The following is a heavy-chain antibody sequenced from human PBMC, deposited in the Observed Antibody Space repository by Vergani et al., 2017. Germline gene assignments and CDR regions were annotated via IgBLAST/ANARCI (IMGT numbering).Heavy chain of an antibody. CDR1: GFTFSSYA. CDR2: ISYDGSNK. Sequence: QVQLVESGGGVVQPGRSLRLSCAASGFTFSSYAMHWVRQAPGKGLEWVAVISYDGSNKYYADSVKGRFTISRDNSKNTLYLQMNSLRAEDTAVYYCARDRSVVVPAAIDVEHYYGMDVWGQGTTVTVSS. D-gene: IGHD2-2*01. V-gene: IGHV3-30*01. CDR3: ARDRSVVVPAAIDVEHYYGMDV. J-gene: IGHJ6*02.